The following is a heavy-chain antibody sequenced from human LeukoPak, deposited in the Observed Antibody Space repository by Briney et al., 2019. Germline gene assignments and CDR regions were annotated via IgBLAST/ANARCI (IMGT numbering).Heavy chain of an antibody. Sequence: PGGSLRLSCAASGFTFSSYEMNWVRQAPGKGLEWVSYISSSSSTIYYADSVKGRFTISRDNAKNSLYLQMNSLRAEDTAVYYCARALGYYYDSSGPRDIYYFDYWGQGTLVTVSS. V-gene: IGHV3-48*03. CDR1: GFTFSSYE. CDR2: ISSSSSTI. CDR3: ARALGYYYDSSGPRDIYYFDY. J-gene: IGHJ4*02. D-gene: IGHD3-22*01.